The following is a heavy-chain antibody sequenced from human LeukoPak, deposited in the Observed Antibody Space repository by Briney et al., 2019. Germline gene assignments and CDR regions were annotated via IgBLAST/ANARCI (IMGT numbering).Heavy chain of an antibody. CDR1: GASVSSASY. V-gene: IGHV4-61*01. Sequence: PSETLSPTCTVSGASVSSASYWTWIRQPPGQGVEWIAHIYNGVNTNYNPSLKSRVTISVDTSKNQFSLRLNSVTAADTAVYYCARSRAFNSGAFDPWGQGSLVTVSS. D-gene: IGHD1-26*01. CDR2: IYNGVNT. J-gene: IGHJ5*02. CDR3: ARSRAFNSGAFDP.